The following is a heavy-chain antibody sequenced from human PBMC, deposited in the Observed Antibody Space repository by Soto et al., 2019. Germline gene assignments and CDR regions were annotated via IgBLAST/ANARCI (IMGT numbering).Heavy chain of an antibody. CDR2: MNPHSGNT. Sequence: ASVKVSCKASGYTFTSYDINWVRQATGQGLEWMGWMNPHSGNTGFAQKFQGRVTMTRNTSISTAYMELSSLRSEDTAIYYCASSYGSGYRAFDYWGQGALVTVSS. D-gene: IGHD3-10*01. CDR1: GYTFTSYD. V-gene: IGHV1-8*01. CDR3: ASSYGSGYRAFDY. J-gene: IGHJ4*02.